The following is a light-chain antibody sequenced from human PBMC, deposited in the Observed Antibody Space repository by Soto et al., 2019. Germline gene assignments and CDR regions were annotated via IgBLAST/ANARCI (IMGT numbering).Light chain of an antibody. J-gene: IGKJ2*01. Sequence: ELVLTQSPGTLSMSPGERATVSCRASQRVDSGYLAWYQQKPGQAPRLVLSGVYNRATGIQDRFSGSGSGTDFTLTISRLEPEDFAVYYCQQYGSSPYILGQGTKVDIK. CDR1: QRVDSGY. V-gene: IGKV3-20*01. CDR3: QQYGSSPYI. CDR2: GVY.